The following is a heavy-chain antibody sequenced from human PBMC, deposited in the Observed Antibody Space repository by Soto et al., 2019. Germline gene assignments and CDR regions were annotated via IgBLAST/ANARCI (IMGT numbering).Heavy chain of an antibody. J-gene: IGHJ5*02. CDR1: GFTFSSYS. Sequence: GGSLRLSCAASGFTFSSYSMNWVRQAPGKGLEWVSSISSSSSYIYYADSVKGRFTISRDNAKNSLYLQMNSLRAEDTAVYYCARDSLPDYGDYVEFDPWGQGTLVTVSS. CDR3: ARDSLPDYGDYVEFDP. CDR2: ISSSSSYI. V-gene: IGHV3-21*01. D-gene: IGHD4-17*01.